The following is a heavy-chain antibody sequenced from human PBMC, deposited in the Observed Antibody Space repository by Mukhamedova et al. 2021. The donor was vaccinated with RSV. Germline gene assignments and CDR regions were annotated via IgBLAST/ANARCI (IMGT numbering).Heavy chain of an antibody. V-gene: IGHV1-46*01. Sequence: FTNSYIHWMRQAPGQGFEWMGLINPSDGVTTDAQNFQGRITLTRDTSTSTVYMELSSLTSDDTALYYCAKGGPFRSTWSPFYYWG. CDR1: FTNSY. CDR2: INPSDGVT. J-gene: IGHJ4*01. D-gene: IGHD6-13*01. CDR3: AKGGPFRSTWSPFYY.